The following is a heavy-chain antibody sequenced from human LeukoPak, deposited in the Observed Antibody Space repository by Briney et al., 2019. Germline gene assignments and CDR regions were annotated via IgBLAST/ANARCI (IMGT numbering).Heavy chain of an antibody. Sequence: GGSLRLSCAASGFTFDDYAMHWVRQAPGKGLEWVSGISWNSGSIGYADSVKGRFTISRDNAKNPLYLQMNSLRAEDTALYYCAKASYSGSLSDAFDIWGQGTMVTVSS. CDR2: ISWNSGSI. D-gene: IGHD1-26*01. J-gene: IGHJ3*02. CDR3: AKASYSGSLSDAFDI. V-gene: IGHV3-9*01. CDR1: GFTFDDYA.